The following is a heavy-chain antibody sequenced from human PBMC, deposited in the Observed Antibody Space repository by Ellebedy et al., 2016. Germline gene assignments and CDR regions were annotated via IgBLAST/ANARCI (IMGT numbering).Heavy chain of an antibody. V-gene: IGHV1-58*01. CDR2: IVVGSGNT. CDR3: AADYSRDGYNGLDY. Sequence: SVKVSXXASGFTFTSSAVQWVRQARGQRLEWIGWIVVGSGNTNYAQKFQERVTITRDMSTSTAYMELSSLRSEDTAVYYCAADYSRDGYNGLDYWGQGTLVTVSS. J-gene: IGHJ4*02. D-gene: IGHD5-24*01. CDR1: GFTFTSSA.